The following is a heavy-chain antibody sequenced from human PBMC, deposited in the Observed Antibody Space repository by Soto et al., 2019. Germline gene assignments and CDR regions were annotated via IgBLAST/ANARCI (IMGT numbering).Heavy chain of an antibody. CDR1: GYNFMPYG. J-gene: IGHJ4*02. CDR2: ISPWKGNT. CDR3: ARDLDPSGSYYTDY. D-gene: IGHD3-10*01. V-gene: IGHV1-18*04. Sequence: QVQLVQSGAEVKKPGASVKVSCKASGYNFMPYGVNWVRQAPGQGLEWMGWISPWKGNTNYAQSFQGRVTMTTDTSTSTAYMELRSLTSDDTAVYYCARDLDPSGSYYTDYWGPGTLVTVPS.